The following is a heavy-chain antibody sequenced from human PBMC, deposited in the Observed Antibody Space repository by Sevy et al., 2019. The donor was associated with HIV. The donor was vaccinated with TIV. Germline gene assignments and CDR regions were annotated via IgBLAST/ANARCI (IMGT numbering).Heavy chain of an antibody. CDR1: GGSISNSDSY. CDR3: ASKRGYNHGPFDY. D-gene: IGHD5-12*01. CDR2: IHYTGGT. V-gene: IGHV4-30-4*02. Sequence: SETLSLTCTVSGGSISNSDSYWSWIRQPPGKGLECIGYIHYTGGTYYNPFLKSRVAMSVDTSEKQFSLKLSSMTEADTAVYYCASKRGYNHGPFDYWGQGTLVTVSS. J-gene: IGHJ4*02.